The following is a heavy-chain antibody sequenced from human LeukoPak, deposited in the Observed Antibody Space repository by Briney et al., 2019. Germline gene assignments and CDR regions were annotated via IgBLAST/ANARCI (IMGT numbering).Heavy chain of an antibody. D-gene: IGHD3-16*02. Sequence: GGSLRLSCAASGFTFSSYWMSWVRQAPGKGLEWVANIKQDGSEKYYVDSVKGRFTISRDNAKNSLYLQMNSLRAEDTAVYYCARGAYDYVWGSYRLSDYWGQGTLVTVPS. V-gene: IGHV3-7*01. CDR2: IKQDGSEK. CDR3: ARGAYDYVWGSYRLSDY. CDR1: GFTFSSYW. J-gene: IGHJ4*02.